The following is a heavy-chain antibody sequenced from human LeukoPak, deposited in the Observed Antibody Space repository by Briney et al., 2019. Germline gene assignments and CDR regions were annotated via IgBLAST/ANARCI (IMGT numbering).Heavy chain of an antibody. J-gene: IGHJ4*02. Sequence: GGSLRLSCAASGFTFSGYYMSWVRQAPGKGLEWVSGISGSGSSTYYGDSVKGRFTISRDNSKNTLYLQMNSLRAEDTAVYYCAKSQGSGYFRGHIDYWGQGTLVTVS. V-gene: IGHV3-23*01. D-gene: IGHD3-22*01. CDR1: GFTFSGYY. CDR3: AKSQGSGYFRGHIDY. CDR2: ISGSGSST.